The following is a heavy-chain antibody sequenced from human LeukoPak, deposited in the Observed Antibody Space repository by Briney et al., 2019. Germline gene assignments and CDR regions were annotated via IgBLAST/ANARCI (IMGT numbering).Heavy chain of an antibody. CDR2: IVGGGGTT. CDR1: GFTFSGYA. Sequence: GGSLRLSCAASGFTFSGYAMSWVRQAPGKGLEWVSAIVGGGGTTFHADSVKGRFTISRDNSKNTVYLQLNSLRAEDTAVYYCAKARLNTGWAYNDYWGQGTLVTVSS. J-gene: IGHJ4*02. V-gene: IGHV3-23*01. D-gene: IGHD6-19*01. CDR3: AKARLNTGWAYNDY.